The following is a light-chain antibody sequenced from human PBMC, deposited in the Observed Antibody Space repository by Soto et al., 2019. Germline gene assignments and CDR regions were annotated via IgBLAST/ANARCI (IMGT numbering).Light chain of an antibody. CDR3: SSYTTSSPLV. CDR1: SSDVGGYNS. Sequence: QSVLTQPASVSGSPGQSITISCTGTSSDVGGYNSVSWYQQHPGKAPKLMIYDVSNRPSGVSNRFSGSKSGNTASLTISGLQAEDEADYYRSSYTTSSPLVFGTGTKVTVL. CDR2: DVS. J-gene: IGLJ1*01. V-gene: IGLV2-14*01.